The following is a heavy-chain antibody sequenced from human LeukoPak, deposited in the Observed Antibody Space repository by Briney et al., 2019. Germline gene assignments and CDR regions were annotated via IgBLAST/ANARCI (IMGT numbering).Heavy chain of an antibody. Sequence: KTSETLPLTCAVSGYSISSGYYWGWFRQPPGKGLEWIGCMYHSGSTYYNPSLKSRVTISVDTSKNQFSLKLSSVTAADTAVYYCARQGGSSSPYYYYYMDVWGKGTTVTVSS. CDR2: MYHSGST. CDR1: GYSISSGYY. CDR3: ARQGGSSSPYYYYYMDV. D-gene: IGHD6-13*01. J-gene: IGHJ6*03. V-gene: IGHV4-38-2*01.